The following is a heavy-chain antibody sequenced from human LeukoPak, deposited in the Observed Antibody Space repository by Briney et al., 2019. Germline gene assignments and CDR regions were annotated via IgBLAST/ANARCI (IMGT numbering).Heavy chain of an antibody. Sequence: GESPKISCKGSGYSFTSYWIGWVRQMPGKGLEWMGIIYPGDSDTRYSPSFQGQVTISADKSISTAYLQWSSLKASDTAMYYCARRGPRVCDDSSDYYGFGDWGQGTLVTVSS. J-gene: IGHJ4*02. CDR2: IYPGDSDT. V-gene: IGHV5-51*01. D-gene: IGHD3-22*01. CDR1: GYSFTSYW. CDR3: ARRGPRVCDDSSDYYGFGD.